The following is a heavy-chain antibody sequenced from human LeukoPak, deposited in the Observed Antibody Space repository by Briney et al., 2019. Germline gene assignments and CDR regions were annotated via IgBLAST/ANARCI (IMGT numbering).Heavy chain of an antibody. CDR1: GYTFTIYA. CDR3: ARAGGYDRAPFDY. CDR2: INAGNGNT. Sequence: ASVTVSFTASGYTFTIYAMHWVRQAPGQRLEWMGWINAGNGNTKYSQKFQGRVTITRDTSASTAYMELSSLRSEDTAVYYCARAGGYDRAPFDYWGQGTLVTVSS. V-gene: IGHV1-3*01. J-gene: IGHJ4*02. D-gene: IGHD5-12*01.